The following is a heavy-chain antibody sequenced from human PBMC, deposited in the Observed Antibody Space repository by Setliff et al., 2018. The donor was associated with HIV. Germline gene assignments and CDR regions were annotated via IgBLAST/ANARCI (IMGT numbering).Heavy chain of an antibody. Sequence: ASVKVSCKASGYIFTGYYMHWVRQARGQGLEWMGWINPNSGGTNYAQKFQGRVTMTRDTSISTAYMELSRLRSDDTAVYYCARDLLVWFGELLGTDYWGQGTLVTVSS. CDR1: GYIFTGYY. CDR3: ARDLLVWFGELLGTDY. D-gene: IGHD3-10*01. V-gene: IGHV1-2*02. CDR2: INPNSGGT. J-gene: IGHJ4*02.